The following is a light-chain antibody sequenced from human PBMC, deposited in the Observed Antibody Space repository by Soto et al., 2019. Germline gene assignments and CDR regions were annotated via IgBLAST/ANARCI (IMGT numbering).Light chain of an antibody. CDR1: NIGSKS. V-gene: IGLV3-21*02. CDR3: QVWDRSSDHVV. J-gene: IGLJ2*01. CDR2: DDS. Sequence: SYELTQPPSVSVAPGQTASITCVGNNIGSKSVHWYQQKPGQAPVLVVYDDSDRPSGIPERFSGSNSGKTATLTISRVEAGDEADYYCQVWDRSSDHVVFGGGTQLTVL.